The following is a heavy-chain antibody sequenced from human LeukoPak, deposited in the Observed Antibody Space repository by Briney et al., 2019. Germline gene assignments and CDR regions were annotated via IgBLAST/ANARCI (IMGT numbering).Heavy chain of an antibody. CDR1: GFTVSSNY. V-gene: IGHV3-66*02. CDR2: IYSGGST. D-gene: IGHD6-19*01. Sequence: GGSLRLSCGASGFTVSSNYMSWVRQAPGKELEWVSVIYSGGSTYYADSVKGRFTISRDNSKNTLYLQMNSLRAEDTAVYYCASEAVAAPGYWGQGTLVTVSS. J-gene: IGHJ4*02. CDR3: ASEAVAAPGY.